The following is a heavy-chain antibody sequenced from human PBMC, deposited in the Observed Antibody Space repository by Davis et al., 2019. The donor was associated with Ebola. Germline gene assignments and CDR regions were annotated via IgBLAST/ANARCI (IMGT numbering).Heavy chain of an antibody. D-gene: IGHD5-12*01. CDR1: GYTFTSYY. CDR3: ARVGDSWLRSNYYYYGMDV. V-gene: IGHV1-46*01. CDR2: INPSGGST. J-gene: IGHJ6*02. Sequence: ASVKVSCKASGYTFTSYYMHWVRQAPGQGLEWMGIINPSGGSTSYAQKFQGRVTMTRDTSTSTAYMELSSLRSEDTAVYYCARVGDSWLRSNYYYYGMDVWGQGTTVTVSS.